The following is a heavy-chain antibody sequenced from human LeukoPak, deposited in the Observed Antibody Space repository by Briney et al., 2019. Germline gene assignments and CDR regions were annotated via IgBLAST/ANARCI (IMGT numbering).Heavy chain of an antibody. D-gene: IGHD5-18*01. J-gene: IGHJ4*02. V-gene: IGHV4-59*01. CDR3: ARAGYSYGTGYYLDY. Sequence: SETLSLTCTVSGGSISSYYWSWIRLPPGKGLEWVGYIYYTGATYYNPSLKSRVTILLDTSKNQFSLKLSSVTAADAAVYYCARAGYSYGTGYYLDYWGQGTLVTVSA. CDR2: IYYTGAT. CDR1: GGSISSYY.